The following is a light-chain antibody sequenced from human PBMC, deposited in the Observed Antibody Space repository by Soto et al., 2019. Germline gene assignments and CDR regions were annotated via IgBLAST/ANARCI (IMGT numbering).Light chain of an antibody. J-gene: IGKJ4*01. CDR1: QSISNY. Sequence: DIQMTQSPSSLSASVGDRVTITCRASQSISNYLNWYQQKPGTAPKLLIYTASSLQSGVPSRFSGSGSGTDFTLTISSLQPEDFATYYRQQSHSTPLTFGGGTKVDIK. CDR3: QQSHSTPLT. V-gene: IGKV1-39*01. CDR2: TAS.